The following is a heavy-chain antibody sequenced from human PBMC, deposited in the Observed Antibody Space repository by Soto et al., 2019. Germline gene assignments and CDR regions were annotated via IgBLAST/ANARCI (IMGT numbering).Heavy chain of an antibody. CDR1: GGSISGYS. CDR3: ARAQAAYYFDY. D-gene: IGHD2-15*01. CDR2: IYYSGST. J-gene: IGHJ4*02. Sequence: PSETLSLTCTVSGGSISGYSWSWIRQSPGKGLEWIVYIYYSGSTNYNPSLKSRVTISVDTSKNRFSLKLSSVTVADSAMYYCARAQAAYYFDYWGQGTVVTVSS. V-gene: IGHV4-59*13.